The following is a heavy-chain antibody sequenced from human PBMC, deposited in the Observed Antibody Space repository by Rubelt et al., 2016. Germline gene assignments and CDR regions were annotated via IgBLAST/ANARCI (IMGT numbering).Heavy chain of an antibody. Sequence: QVQLVQSGAEVKKPGASVKVSCKASGYTFTSYGISWVRQAPGQGLEWMGWISAYNGNTNYEQKVQGRVTMTTDPSTSTAYMELRSLRSDDTAVYYCARDRTWLVPGLDAFDIWGQGTMVTVSS. CDR2: ISAYNGNT. J-gene: IGHJ3*02. D-gene: IGHD6-19*01. V-gene: IGHV1-18*01. CDR1: GYTFTSYG. CDR3: ARDRTWLVPGLDAFDI.